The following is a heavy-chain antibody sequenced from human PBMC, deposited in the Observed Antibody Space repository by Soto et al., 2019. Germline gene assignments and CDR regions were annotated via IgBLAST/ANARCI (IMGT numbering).Heavy chain of an antibody. V-gene: IGHV4-4*07. Sequence: QVQLQESGPRLVKPSETLSLTCTVSDDFISSYCWNWIRQPAGKGLEWIGRVSTSGATNYNPSLESRVTMAVYTSKKQFSLKLTSVTAADTAVYFCARADYEILTGSYAMDVWGQGTTVTVSS. CDR3: ARADYEILTGSYAMDV. D-gene: IGHD3-9*01. J-gene: IGHJ6*02. CDR2: VSTSGAT. CDR1: DDFISSYC.